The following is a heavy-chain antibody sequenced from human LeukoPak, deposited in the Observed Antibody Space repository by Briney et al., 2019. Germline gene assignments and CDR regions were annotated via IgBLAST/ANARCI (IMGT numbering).Heavy chain of an antibody. D-gene: IGHD3-22*01. CDR2: NYHSGST. CDR1: GGSISSGGYS. J-gene: IGHJ4*02. Sequence: SETLSLTCAVSGGSISSGGYSWSWIRQPPGKGLEWIGYNYHSGSTYYNPSLKSRVTISVDRSKNQFSLKLSSVTAADTAVYYCARVRLLPHYFDYWGQGTLVTVSS. V-gene: IGHV4-30-2*01. CDR3: ARVRLLPHYFDY.